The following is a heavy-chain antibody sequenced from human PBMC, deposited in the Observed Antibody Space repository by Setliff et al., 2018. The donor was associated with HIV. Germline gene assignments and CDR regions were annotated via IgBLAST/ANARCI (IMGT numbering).Heavy chain of an antibody. Sequence: PSETLSLTCTSSGDSISGYYWSWIRQPAGKGLEWIGRMHTSGNTNYNPSLKSRVTISTGTSNNQFSLTLSSVTAADTAVYYCARGVLITKRVTQTGGYYYYTDVWGKGTTVTVSS. D-gene: IGHD2-21*02. V-gene: IGHV4-4*07. CDR1: GDSISGYY. J-gene: IGHJ6*03. CDR3: ARGVLITKRVTQTGGYYYYTDV. CDR2: MHTSGNT.